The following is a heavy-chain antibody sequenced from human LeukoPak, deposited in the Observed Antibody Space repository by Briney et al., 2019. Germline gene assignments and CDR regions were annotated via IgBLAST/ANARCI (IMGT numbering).Heavy chain of an antibody. V-gene: IGHV1-2*02. Sequence: GASVKVSCKASGYTFTGYYMHWVRQAPGQGLEWMGWINPNSGGTNYAQKFQGRVTMTRDTSISTAYMELSRLRSDDTAVYYCARDRSSGGPHTWFDPWGQGTLVTVSS. D-gene: IGHD2-15*01. J-gene: IGHJ5*02. CDR3: ARDRSSGGPHTWFDP. CDR2: INPNSGGT. CDR1: GYTFTGYY.